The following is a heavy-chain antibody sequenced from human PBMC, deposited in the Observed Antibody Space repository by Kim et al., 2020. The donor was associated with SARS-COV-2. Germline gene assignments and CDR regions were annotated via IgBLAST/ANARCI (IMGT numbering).Heavy chain of an antibody. J-gene: IGHJ3*02. CDR3: ARHKMSTNAFDI. CDR2: T. D-gene: IGHD1-1*01. Sequence: TNYNPSLRSRVTISLDKSKNQVFLTLTTVTAVDTAIYYCARHKMSTNAFDIWGQGTTVTVSS. V-gene: IGHV4-4*02.